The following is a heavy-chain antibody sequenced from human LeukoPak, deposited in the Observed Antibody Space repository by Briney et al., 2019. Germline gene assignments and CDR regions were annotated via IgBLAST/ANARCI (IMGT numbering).Heavy chain of an antibody. Sequence: GGSLRLSCAASGFTVSNNYMTWVRQAPGKGLEWVSVMYSGGSTFYGDSVKGRFTISRDNSMNTLYLQMNSLRVDDTAVYYCAREQVVVGRGYYGMDVWGQGTTVTVSS. CDR1: GFTVSNNY. CDR3: AREQVVVGRGYYGMDV. J-gene: IGHJ6*02. D-gene: IGHD2-2*01. V-gene: IGHV3-66*01. CDR2: MYSGGST.